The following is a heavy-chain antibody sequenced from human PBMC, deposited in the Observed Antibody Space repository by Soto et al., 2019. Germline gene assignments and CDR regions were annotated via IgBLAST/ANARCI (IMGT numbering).Heavy chain of an antibody. CDR1: GGSISSYY. CDR2: IHYSGST. Sequence: QVQLQESGPGLVKPSETLSLTCTVSGGSISSYYWSWIRQPPGKGLEWIGYIHYSGSTNYNPSLKRRVTISVDTSKNQLSLKLSSVTAADTAVYYCARDTGDRYFDYWGQGTLVTVSS. J-gene: IGHJ4*02. V-gene: IGHV4-59*01. D-gene: IGHD2-21*01. CDR3: ARDTGDRYFDY.